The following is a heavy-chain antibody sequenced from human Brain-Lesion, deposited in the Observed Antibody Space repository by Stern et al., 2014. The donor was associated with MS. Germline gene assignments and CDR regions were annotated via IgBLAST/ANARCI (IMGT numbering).Heavy chain of an antibody. CDR3: AGEEDIRYCSGGSCTGNWFDP. Sequence: QLQLQESGPGLVKPSETLSLTCTVAGGSVSSTSYAWAWIRQPPGKGLEWIGTIYYSGNPYYVPSLKGRLPISLATPKNRFPRQRGFGTAADTAVYYCAGEEDIRYCSGGSCTGNWFDPWGQGTLVTVSS. CDR1: GGSVSSTSYA. V-gene: IGHV4-39*01. D-gene: IGHD2-15*01. J-gene: IGHJ5*02. CDR2: IYYSGNP.